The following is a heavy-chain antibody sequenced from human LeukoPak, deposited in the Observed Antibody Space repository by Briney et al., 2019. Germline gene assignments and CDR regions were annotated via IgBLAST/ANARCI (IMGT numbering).Heavy chain of an antibody. V-gene: IGHV3-30*18. J-gene: IGHJ5*02. Sequence: GGSLRLSCAASGFTFSSYGMHWVRQAPGKGLEWVAVISYDGSNKYYADSVKGRFTISRDNSKNTMYLQMNSLRAEDTAVYYCAKDLGWNGWANWFDPWGQGTLVTVSS. CDR1: GFTFSSYG. CDR2: ISYDGSNK. D-gene: IGHD6-19*01. CDR3: AKDLGWNGWANWFDP.